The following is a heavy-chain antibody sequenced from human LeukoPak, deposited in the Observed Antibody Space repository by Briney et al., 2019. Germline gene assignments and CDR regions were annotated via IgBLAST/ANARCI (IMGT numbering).Heavy chain of an antibody. CDR3: ATNDVAAAGTLYYFDY. J-gene: IGHJ4*02. V-gene: IGHV4-34*01. CDR2: INHSGST. D-gene: IGHD6-13*01. Sequence: PSETLSLTCAVYGGSFSGYYWSWIRQPPGKGLEWIGEINHSGSTNYNPSLKGRVTISVDTSKNQFSLKLSSVTAADTAVYYCATNDVAAAGTLYYFDYWGQGTLVTVSS. CDR1: GGSFSGYY.